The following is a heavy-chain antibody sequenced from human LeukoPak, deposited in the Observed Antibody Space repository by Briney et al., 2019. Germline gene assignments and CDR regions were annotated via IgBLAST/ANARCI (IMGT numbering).Heavy chain of an antibody. CDR1: GFTFSSYA. V-gene: IGHV3-30-3*01. D-gene: IGHD1-26*01. CDR3: AKDCIVGATIYGMDV. Sequence: PGGSLRLSCAASGFTFSSYAMHWVRQAPGKGLEWVAVISYDGSNKYYADSVKGRFTISRDNSKNTLYLQMNSLRAEDTAVYYCAKDCIVGATIYGMDVWGQGTTVTVSS. CDR2: ISYDGSNK. J-gene: IGHJ6*02.